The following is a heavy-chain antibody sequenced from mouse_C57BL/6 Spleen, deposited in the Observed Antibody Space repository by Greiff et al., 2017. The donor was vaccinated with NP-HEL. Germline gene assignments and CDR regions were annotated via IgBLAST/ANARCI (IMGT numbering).Heavy chain of an antibody. V-gene: IGHV1-80*01. J-gene: IGHJ3*01. D-gene: IGHD1-1*01. CDR2: IYPGDGDT. CDR3: ARKGSSYSFAY. CDR1: GYAFSSYW. Sequence: QVHVKQSGAELVKPGASVKISCKASGYAFSSYWMNWVKQRPGKGLEWIGQIYPGDGDTNYNGKFKGKATLTADKSSSTAYMQLSSLTSEDSAVYFCARKGSSYSFAYWGQGTLVTVSA.